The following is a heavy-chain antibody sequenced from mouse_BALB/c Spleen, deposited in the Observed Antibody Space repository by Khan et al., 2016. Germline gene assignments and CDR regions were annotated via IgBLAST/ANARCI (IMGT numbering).Heavy chain of an antibody. V-gene: IGHV7-3*02. J-gene: IGHJ4*01. D-gene: IGHD2-3*01. CDR3: ARDGYYPYAMDY. CDR1: GFTFTDYY. Sequence: EVELVESGGDLVQPGGSLRLSCATSGFTFTDYYMSWVRQPPGKALEWLGFIRNKANGYTTEYSASVKGRLTISRDNSQSILYLQMNTLGSEDSATYYCARDGYYPYAMDYWGQGTSVTVSS. CDR2: IRNKANGYTT.